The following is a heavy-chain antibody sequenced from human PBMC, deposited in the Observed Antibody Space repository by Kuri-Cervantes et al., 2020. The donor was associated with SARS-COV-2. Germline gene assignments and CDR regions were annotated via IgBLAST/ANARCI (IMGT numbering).Heavy chain of an antibody. J-gene: IGHJ4*02. Sequence: ESLKISCAASGFTFSSYAMSWVRQPPGKGLEWIGEINHSGSTNYNPSLKSRVTISVDTSKNQFSLKLSSVTAADTAVYYCARHSSSGHYYFDCWGQGTLVTVSS. D-gene: IGHD6-19*01. V-gene: IGHV4-34*01. CDR3: ARHSSSGHYYFDC. CDR1: GFTFSSYA. CDR2: INHSGST.